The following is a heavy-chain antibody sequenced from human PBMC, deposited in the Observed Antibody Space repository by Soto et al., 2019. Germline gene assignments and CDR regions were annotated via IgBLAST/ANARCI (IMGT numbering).Heavy chain of an antibody. CDR3: TTEVARNYDFWSGYYEVRDAFDI. CDR2: IITIFGTA. D-gene: IGHD3-3*01. V-gene: IGHV1-69*13. CDR1: GGTFSSYA. Sequence: SVKVSCKASGGTFSSYAISWVRQAPGQGLGWMGGIITIFGTANYAQKFQGRVTITADESTSTAYMELNSLKPEDTAVYYCTTEVARNYDFWSGYYEVRDAFDIWGQGTMVTVSS. J-gene: IGHJ3*02.